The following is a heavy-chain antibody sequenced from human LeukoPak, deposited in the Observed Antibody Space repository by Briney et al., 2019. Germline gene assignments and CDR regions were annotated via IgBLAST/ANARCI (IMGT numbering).Heavy chain of an antibody. V-gene: IGHV3-30-3*01. J-gene: IGHJ4*02. CDR3: ARDPYSTYYFDY. D-gene: IGHD2-8*01. CDR1: GFTSSSYA. Sequence: GRSLRLSCAASGFTSSSYAMHWVRQAPGKGLEWVAVISYDGSKKYYADSVKGRFTISRDNSKNTLYLQMNSLRAEDTAVYYCARDPYSTYYFDYWGQGTLVTVSS. CDR2: ISYDGSKK.